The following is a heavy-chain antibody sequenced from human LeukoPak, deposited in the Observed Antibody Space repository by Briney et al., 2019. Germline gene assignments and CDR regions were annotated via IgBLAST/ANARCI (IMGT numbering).Heavy chain of an antibody. Sequence: PSETLSLTCTVSGGSISSYYWSWIRQPAGKGREWIGRIYTSGGTNYNPSLKSRVTMSVDTSKNQFSLKLSSVTAADTAVYYCARTVRDIVVVPAARELIYYYYMDVWGKGTTVTVSS. CDR2: IYTSGGT. D-gene: IGHD2-2*01. CDR3: ARTVRDIVVVPAARELIYYYYMDV. CDR1: GGSISSYY. V-gene: IGHV4-4*07. J-gene: IGHJ6*03.